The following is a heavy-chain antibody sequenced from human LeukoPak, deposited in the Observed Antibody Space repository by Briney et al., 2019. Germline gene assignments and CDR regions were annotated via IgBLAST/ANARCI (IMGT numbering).Heavy chain of an antibody. CDR2: ISSSSSYI. CDR3: AGGSSGWYQGAFDI. V-gene: IGHV3-21*04. D-gene: IGHD6-19*01. CDR1: GFTFSSYS. Sequence: GGSLRLSCAASGFTFSSYSMNWVRQAPGKGLEWVSSISSSSSYIYYADSVKGRFTISRDNAKNSLYLQMNSLRAEDTALYYCAGGSSGWYQGAFDIWGQGTMVTVSS. J-gene: IGHJ3*02.